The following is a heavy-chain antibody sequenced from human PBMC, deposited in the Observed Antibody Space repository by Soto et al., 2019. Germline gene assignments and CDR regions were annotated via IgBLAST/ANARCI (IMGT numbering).Heavy chain of an antibody. Sequence: GGSIRLRAGASGITSGAYGMSWVRQPPGRGVESVSTISGPXFSITYAAWVQSRFTIYRDNSKNTMYLQMNSLRSEDTAVSYCATDPTRLDILFIHYFDAWGQRALVTLSS. D-gene: IGHD2-21*01. CDR3: ATDPTRLDILFIHYFDA. V-gene: IGHV3-23*01. CDR1: GITSGAYG. J-gene: IGHJ4*02. CDR2: ISGPXFSI.